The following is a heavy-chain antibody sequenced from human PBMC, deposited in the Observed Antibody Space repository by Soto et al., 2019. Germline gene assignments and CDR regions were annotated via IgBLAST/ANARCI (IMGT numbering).Heavy chain of an antibody. CDR3: TRHTGVSGDAFDI. Sequence: GGSLRLSCAASGFIFSGSAMHWVRQASGKGLEWVGRIRSKSNNYATAYAASVRGRFTISRDDSKNTAYLQMSSLKTDDTAVYYWTRHTGVSGDAFDIWGQGTMVTVSS. CDR2: IRSKSNNYAT. D-gene: IGHD3-3*01. V-gene: IGHV3-73*01. J-gene: IGHJ3*02. CDR1: GFIFSGSA.